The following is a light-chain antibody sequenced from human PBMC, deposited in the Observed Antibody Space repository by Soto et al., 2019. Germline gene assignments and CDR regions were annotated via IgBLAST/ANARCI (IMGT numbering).Light chain of an antibody. CDR2: ATS. CDR1: QNIGKF. Sequence: DIQMTQSPSSLSASVGDRFAITCRPSQNIGKFLNWYQQRPGKAPTALIHATSTLQSGVSSRFSGSGSDTDFTLTITSLQPEDFATYFCQQSLSSPLTLGGGTKVDI. CDR3: QQSLSSPLT. J-gene: IGKJ4*01. V-gene: IGKV1-39*01.